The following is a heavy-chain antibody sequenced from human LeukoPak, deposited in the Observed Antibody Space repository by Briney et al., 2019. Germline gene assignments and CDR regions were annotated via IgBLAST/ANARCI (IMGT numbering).Heavy chain of an antibody. CDR1: GYTFTSYD. CDR2: MNPNSGNT. V-gene: IGHV1-8*01. D-gene: IGHD2-2*01. CDR3: ARVVPAAIDHNWFDP. Sequence: GASVKVSCKASGYTFTSYDINWVRQATGQGLEWMGWMNPNSGNTGYARKFQGRVTMTRNTSISTAYMELSSLRSEDTAVYYCARVVPAAIDHNWFDPWGQGTLVTVSS. J-gene: IGHJ5*02.